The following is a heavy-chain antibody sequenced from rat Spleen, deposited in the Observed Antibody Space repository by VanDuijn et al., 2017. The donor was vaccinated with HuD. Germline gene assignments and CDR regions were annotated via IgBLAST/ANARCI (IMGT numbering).Heavy chain of an antibody. CDR1: GFTFSSYG. D-gene: IGHD1-10*01. CDR2: VGSSSDT. CDR3: TRGGNSRFAY. Sequence: VQLVESGGGLVQPGKSLKLSCSASGFTFSSYGMHWIRQAPGKGLHWIAFVGSSSDTVYADAVKGRFTISRDNAKSTLYLQMNSLRSEDTATYYCTRGGNSRFAYWGQGTLVTVSS. V-gene: IGHV5-62*01. J-gene: IGHJ3*01.